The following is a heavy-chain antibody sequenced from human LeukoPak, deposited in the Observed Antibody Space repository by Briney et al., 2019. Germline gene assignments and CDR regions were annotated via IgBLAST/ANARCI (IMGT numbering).Heavy chain of an antibody. Sequence: SETLSLTCTVSGASISNYCGSWIRQPPGKGLEWIGYVYYSGSTNYNPSLKSRVTISVDTSKNPFSLKVRSVTAADTAVYYCARDTSSPWPDAFDIWGQGTRVTVSS. CDR2: VYYSGST. CDR1: GASISNYC. D-gene: IGHD6-13*01. V-gene: IGHV4-59*12. J-gene: IGHJ3*02. CDR3: ARDTSSPWPDAFDI.